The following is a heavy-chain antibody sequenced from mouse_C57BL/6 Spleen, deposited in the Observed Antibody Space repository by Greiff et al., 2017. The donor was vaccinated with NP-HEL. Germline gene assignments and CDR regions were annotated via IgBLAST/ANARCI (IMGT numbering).Heavy chain of an antibody. D-gene: IGHD1-1*01. CDR2: ISSGGSYT. Sequence: EVQVVESGGDLVKPGGSLKLSCAASGFTFSSYGMSWVRQTPDKRLEWVATISSGGSYTYYPDSVKGRFTISRDNAKNTLYLQISSLKSEDTAMYYGEIPGYYYGSSFAYSMDYWGQGTSVTVSS. J-gene: IGHJ4*01. CDR1: GFTFSSYG. CDR3: EIPGYYYGSSFAYSMDY. V-gene: IGHV5-6*01.